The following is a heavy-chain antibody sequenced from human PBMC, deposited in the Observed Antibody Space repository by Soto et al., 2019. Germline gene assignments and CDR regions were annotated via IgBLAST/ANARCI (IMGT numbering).Heavy chain of an antibody. J-gene: IGHJ4*02. V-gene: IGHV3-23*01. CDR2: FTTSGDFT. Sequence: EVLLLDSGGALVQPGGSLRLSCATSGFTFSNHAMSWVRQAPGKGLEWVSTFTTSGDFTYYADSVKGRFTISRDNSKSTLYLQMNSLRVEDTAVYYCARLVTDWGQGTLVTVSS. CDR3: ARLVTD. D-gene: IGHD4-4*01. CDR1: GFTFSNHA.